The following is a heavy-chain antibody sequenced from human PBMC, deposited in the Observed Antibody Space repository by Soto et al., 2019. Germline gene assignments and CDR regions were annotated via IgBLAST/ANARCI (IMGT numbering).Heavy chain of an antibody. J-gene: IGHJ4*02. CDR1: GFTFDIHA. Sequence: HPGGSLRLSCAASGFTFDIHAMGWVRQAPGKGLEWVSTISGSGGKTYDADSIKGRFTISRDNSKSTLFLQMNGLRAEDTALYYCVRAGYHGGDGNYYLGIDSWGQGTLVTVSS. V-gene: IGHV3-23*01. CDR3: VRAGYHGGDGNYYLGIDS. CDR2: ISGSGGKT. D-gene: IGHD2-21*01.